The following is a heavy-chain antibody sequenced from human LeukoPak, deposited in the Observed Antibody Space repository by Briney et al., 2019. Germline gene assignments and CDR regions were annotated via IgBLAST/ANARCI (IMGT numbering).Heavy chain of an antibody. J-gene: IGHJ4*02. CDR3: ARARVVVIEP. CDR1: GGSFSGYY. V-gene: IGHV4-31*11. D-gene: IGHD3-22*01. CDR2: IYYSGCT. Sequence: SETLSLTCAVYGGSFSGYYWSWIRQHPGKGLEWIGYIYYSGCTYYNPSLKSRVTISVDTSKNQFSLKLSSVTAADTAVYYCARARVVVIEPWGQGTLVTVSS.